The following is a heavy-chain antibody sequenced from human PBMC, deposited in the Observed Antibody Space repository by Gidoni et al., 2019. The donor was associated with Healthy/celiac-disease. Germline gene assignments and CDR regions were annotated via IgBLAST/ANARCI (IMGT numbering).Heavy chain of an antibody. CDR1: GFTFSSYA. CDR3: AKDPNEKYSSGWYRWYNWFDP. V-gene: IGHV3-23*01. Sequence: EVQLLESGGGLVQPGGSLRLSCAASGFTFSSYALIRVRQAPGKGLEWVSAISGSGGSTYYADSVKGRFTISRDNSKNTLYLQMNSLRAEDTAVYYCAKDPNEKYSSGWYRWYNWFDPWGQGTLVTVSS. J-gene: IGHJ5*02. D-gene: IGHD6-19*01. CDR2: ISGSGGST.